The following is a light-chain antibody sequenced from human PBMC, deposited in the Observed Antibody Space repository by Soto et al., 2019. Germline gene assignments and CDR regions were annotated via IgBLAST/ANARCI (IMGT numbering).Light chain of an antibody. Sequence: QSVLTQPASVSGSPGQSITISCSGTSIDVGGTNHVSWYLQHPGEAPKLIMYDVSNRPSGVSDRFCGSKADNTATLTVSGLQAEDEADYYCCSYTSFSTYVFGTGTKLTVL. CDR1: SIDVGGTNH. J-gene: IGLJ1*01. CDR2: DVS. V-gene: IGLV2-14*03. CDR3: CSYTSFSTYV.